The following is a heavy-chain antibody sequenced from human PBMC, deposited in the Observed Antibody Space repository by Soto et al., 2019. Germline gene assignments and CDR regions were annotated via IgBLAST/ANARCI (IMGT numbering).Heavy chain of an antibody. CDR2: IIPILGIA. Sequence: QVQLVQSGAEVKKPGSSVKVSCKASGGTFSSYTISWVRQAPGQGLEWMGRIIPILGIANYAQKFQGRVTTTXXXSXXSAYMELSSLRCEDTAVYYCAREEYYYGAGAFFDYGGQGTLVTVSS. V-gene: IGHV1-69*08. CDR1: GGTFSSYT. D-gene: IGHD3-10*01. CDR3: AREEYYYGAGAFFDY. J-gene: IGHJ4*02.